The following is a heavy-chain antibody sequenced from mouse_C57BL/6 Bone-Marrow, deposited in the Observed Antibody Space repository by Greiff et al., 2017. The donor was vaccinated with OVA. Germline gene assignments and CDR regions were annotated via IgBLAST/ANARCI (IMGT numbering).Heavy chain of an antibody. CDR1: GYTFTSYW. J-gene: IGHJ3*01. CDR2: IDPSDSYT. Sequence: VQLQQSGAELVKPGASVKLSCKASGYTFTSYWMQWVKQRPGQGLVWIGEIDPSDSYTNYNQKFKGKATLTVDTSSSTAYMQLNSLTSEDSAVYYCASAVFAYWGQGTLVTVSA. V-gene: IGHV1-50*01. CDR3: ASAVFAY.